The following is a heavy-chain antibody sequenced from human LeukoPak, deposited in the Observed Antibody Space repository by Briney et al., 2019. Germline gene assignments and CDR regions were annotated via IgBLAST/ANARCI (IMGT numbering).Heavy chain of an antibody. V-gene: IGHV1-24*01. Sequence: GASVKVSCKVSGHTLTELSMHWVRQAPGKGLEWMGGFDPEDGETIYAQKFQGRVTMTEDTSTDTAYMELSSLRSEDTAVYYCATVMKQWLEGKGGYYFDYWGQGTLVTVSS. CDR2: FDPEDGET. J-gene: IGHJ4*02. D-gene: IGHD6-19*01. CDR1: GHTLTELS. CDR3: ATVMKQWLEGKGGYYFDY.